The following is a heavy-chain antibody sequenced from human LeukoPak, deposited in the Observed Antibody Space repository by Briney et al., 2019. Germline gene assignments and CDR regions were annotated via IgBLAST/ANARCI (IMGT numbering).Heavy chain of an antibody. V-gene: IGHV3-48*04. J-gene: IGHJ4*02. CDR2: ISSSSSTI. D-gene: IGHD3-22*01. CDR3: ARDLSNYYDSSGYVL. CDR1: GFTFSSYS. Sequence: GGSLRLSCAASGFTFSSYSMNWVRQAPGKGLEWVSYISSSSSTIYYADSVKGRFTISRDNAKNSLYLQMNSLRAEDTAVYYCARDLSNYYDSSGYVLWGQGTLVTVSS.